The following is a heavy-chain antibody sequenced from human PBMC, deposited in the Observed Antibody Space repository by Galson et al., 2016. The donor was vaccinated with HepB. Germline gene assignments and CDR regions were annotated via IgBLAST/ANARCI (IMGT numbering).Heavy chain of an antibody. D-gene: IGHD3-22*01. CDR1: GLTFSSSG. J-gene: IGHJ4*02. CDR2: IWYDGSKK. Sequence: SLRLSCAASGLTFSSSGMHWVRQAPGKGLQWVTFIWYDGSKKYYEDSVKGRFTISRDNSKNTLYLQMNSLRVEDTALYYCTRGLGDSSLMGDWGQGTLVTVSS. CDR3: TRGLGDSSLMGD. V-gene: IGHV3-33*01.